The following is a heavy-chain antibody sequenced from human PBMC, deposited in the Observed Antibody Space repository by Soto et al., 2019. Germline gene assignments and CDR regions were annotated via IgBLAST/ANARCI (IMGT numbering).Heavy chain of an antibody. J-gene: IGHJ4*02. CDR2: ISYDAASE. V-gene: IGHV3-30*03. CDR1: GVTLRDYG. Sequence: QVQLVESGGGVAQTGRSLRLSCSGSGVTLRDYGMHWVRQAPGKGLEWVADISYDAASEHYADSVKGRFSISRDNSNTPVSLHMNSLGPGDTAVYYCARDSRRLQLGVIAFSGQGTLITVSS. CDR3: ARDSRRLQLGVIAF. D-gene: IGHD2-2*01.